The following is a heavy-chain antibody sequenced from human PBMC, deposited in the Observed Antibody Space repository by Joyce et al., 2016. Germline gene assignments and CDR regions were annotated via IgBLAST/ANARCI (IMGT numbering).Heavy chain of an antibody. Sequence: EVHLVESGGGLVKPGGSLRLSCAASGFTFSTYSMNWFRQAPGQGLEWISSINNSSNEIYYADYVKGRFTISRDNAKNLLYLQMNSLRAEDTALYYCTGDRGYCSSTSCSYYGMDVWGQGTTVTVSS. CDR2: INNSSNEI. V-gene: IGHV3-21*01. CDR1: GFTFSTYS. D-gene: IGHD2-2*01. CDR3: TGDRGYCSSTSCSYYGMDV. J-gene: IGHJ6*02.